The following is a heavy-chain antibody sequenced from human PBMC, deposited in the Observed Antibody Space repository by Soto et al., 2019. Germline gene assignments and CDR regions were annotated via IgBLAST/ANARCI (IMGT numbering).Heavy chain of an antibody. V-gene: IGHV3-74*01. J-gene: IGHJ4*02. Sequence: GGSLRLSCAASGFTFSSYWMHWVRQAPGKGLVWVSRINSDGSSTSYADSVKCRFTISRDNAKNTLYLQMNSLRAEDTAVYYCARDSGQGWNSGSFDYWGQGTLVTVSS. CDR1: GFTFSSYW. D-gene: IGHD1-7*01. CDR3: ARDSGQGWNSGSFDY. CDR2: INSDGSST.